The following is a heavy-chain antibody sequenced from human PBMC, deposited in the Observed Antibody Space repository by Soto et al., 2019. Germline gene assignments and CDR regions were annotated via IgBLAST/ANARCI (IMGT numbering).Heavy chain of an antibody. V-gene: IGHV4-31*01. J-gene: IGHJ5*02. CDR1: GGSISSGGYY. CDR3: ARVPCIAAAGPRTEGLWLCGGDTPIDP. Sequence: QVQLQESGPGLVKPSQTLSLTCTVSGGSISSGGYYWSWIRQHPGKGLEWIGYIYYSGSTYYNPSLKSLVTISVDTSKNQFSLKLSSVTAADTAVYYCARVPCIAAAGPRTEGLWLCGGDTPIDPWGQGTLVTVSS. CDR2: IYYSGST. D-gene: IGHD6-13*01.